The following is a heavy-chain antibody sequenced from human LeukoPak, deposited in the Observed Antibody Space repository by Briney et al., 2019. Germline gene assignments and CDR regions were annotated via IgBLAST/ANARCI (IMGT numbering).Heavy chain of an antibody. D-gene: IGHD3-16*02. V-gene: IGHV4-39*01. CDR3: ARHLSHGGFSVWGSYRSTNWFDP. CDR1: GGSISSSSYY. CDR2: IYYSGST. J-gene: IGHJ5*02. Sequence: KPSETLSLTCTVSGGSISSSSYYWGWIRQPPGKGLEWIGSIYYSGSTYYNPSLKSRVTISVDTSKNQFSLKLSSVTAADTAVYYCARHLSHGGFSVWGSYRSTNWFDPWGQGTLVTVSS.